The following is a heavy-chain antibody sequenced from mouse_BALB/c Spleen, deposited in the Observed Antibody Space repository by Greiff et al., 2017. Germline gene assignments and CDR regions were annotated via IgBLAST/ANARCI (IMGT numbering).Heavy chain of an antibody. CDR3: AIGGDYDPFDY. D-gene: IGHD2-4*01. CDR2: IDPANGNT. V-gene: IGHV14-3*02. Sequence: EVQLQESGAELVKPGASVKLSCTASGFNIKDTYMHWVKQRPEQGLEWIGRIDPANGNTKYDPKFQGKATITADTSSNTAYLQLSSLTSEDTAVYYCAIGGDYDPFDYWGQGTTLTVSS. J-gene: IGHJ2*01. CDR1: GFNIKDTY.